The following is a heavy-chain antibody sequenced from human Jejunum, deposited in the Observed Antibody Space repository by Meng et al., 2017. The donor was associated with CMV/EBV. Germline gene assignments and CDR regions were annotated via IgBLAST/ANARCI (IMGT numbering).Heavy chain of an antibody. CDR3: ARPMDKSSWKEWFDP. D-gene: IGHD1-1*01. V-gene: IGHV1-2*02. CDR1: GYTFTDHF. J-gene: IGHJ5*02. CDR2: INPSSGAT. Sequence: SGYTFTDHFIHWVRQVPGQGLEWMGWINPSSGATGYAQKFQGRVSMTRVTSISTAYMELRTLTSDDTAVYYCARPMDKSSWKEWFDPWGQGTLVTVSS.